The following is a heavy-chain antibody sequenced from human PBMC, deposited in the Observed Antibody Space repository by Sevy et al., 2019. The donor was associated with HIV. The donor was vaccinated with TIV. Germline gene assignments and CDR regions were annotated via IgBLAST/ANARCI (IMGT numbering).Heavy chain of an antibody. CDR3: TTGASADYYIFDY. CDR2: IKSKTHGGKT. Sequence: GGSLRLSCAASGFTFSNAWMSWVRQVPGKGLEWVGHIKSKTHGGKTDNAAPGRGRFTVSGDDSKNKLYLQMNSLKIEDTAVYYCTTGASADYYIFDYWGQGTLVTVSS. V-gene: IGHV3-15*01. CDR1: GFTFSNAW. D-gene: IGHD2-21*02. J-gene: IGHJ4*02.